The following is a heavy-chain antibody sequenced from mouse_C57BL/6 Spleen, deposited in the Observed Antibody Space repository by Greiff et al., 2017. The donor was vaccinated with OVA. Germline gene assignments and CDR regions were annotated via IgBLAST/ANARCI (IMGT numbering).Heavy chain of an antibody. D-gene: IGHD2-1*01. V-gene: IGHV1-42*01. CDR2: INPSTGGT. Sequence: EVQGVESGPELVKPGASVKISCKASGYSFTGYYMNWVKQSPEKSLEWIGEINPSTGGTTYNQKFKAKATLTVDKSSSTAYMQLKSLTSEDSAVYYCARGDGNYEYFDVWGTGTTVTVSS. J-gene: IGHJ1*03. CDR3: ARGDGNYEYFDV. CDR1: GYSFTGYY.